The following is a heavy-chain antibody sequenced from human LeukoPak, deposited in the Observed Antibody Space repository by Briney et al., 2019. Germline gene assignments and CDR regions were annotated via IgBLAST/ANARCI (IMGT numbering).Heavy chain of an antibody. Sequence: PGGSLRLSCAASGFTFSNYGMHWVRQAPGKGLECVSVIWCNGGLTYYANSVKGRFTISKDNSKNALYFQMDSLRAGDMAVYYCAGSFLQFCSGYPPPSYYYMDVWGKGTTVTVSS. CDR1: GFTFSNYG. V-gene: IGHV3-64*01. J-gene: IGHJ6*03. CDR3: AGSFLQFCSGYPPPSYYYMDV. D-gene: IGHD3-3*01. CDR2: IWCNGGLT.